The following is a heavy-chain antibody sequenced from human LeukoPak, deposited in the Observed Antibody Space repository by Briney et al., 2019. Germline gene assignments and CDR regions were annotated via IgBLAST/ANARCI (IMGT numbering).Heavy chain of an antibody. V-gene: IGHV4-61*01. CDR2: IYYSGST. CDR1: GGSVSSGSYY. J-gene: IGHJ4*02. D-gene: IGHD4-17*01. CDR3: ARGDYGAATAILYYFDY. Sequence: SETLSLTCTVSGGSVSSGSYYWSWIRQPPGKGLEWIGYIYYSGSTNYNPSLKSRVTISVDTSKNQFSLKLSSVTAADTAVYYCARGDYGAATAILYYFDYWGQGTLVTVSS.